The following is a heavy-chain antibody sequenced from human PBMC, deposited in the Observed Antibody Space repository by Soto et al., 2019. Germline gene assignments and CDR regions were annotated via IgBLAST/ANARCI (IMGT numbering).Heavy chain of an antibody. Sequence: SETLSLTCVVYGGSFSGYYWSWIRQPPGKGLEWIGEINHSGSTNYNPSLKSRVTISVDTSKNQFSLKLSSVTAADTAVYYCARGYLDHIWFGELGAFDIWGQGTMVTVSS. J-gene: IGHJ3*02. CDR1: GGSFSGYY. CDR3: ARGYLDHIWFGELGAFDI. D-gene: IGHD3-10*01. V-gene: IGHV4-34*01. CDR2: INHSGST.